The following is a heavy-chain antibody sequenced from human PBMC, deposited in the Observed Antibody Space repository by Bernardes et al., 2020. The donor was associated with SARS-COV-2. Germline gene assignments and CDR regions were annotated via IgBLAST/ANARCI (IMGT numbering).Heavy chain of an antibody. V-gene: IGHV4-39*01. CDR2: IYYSGST. CDR3: ARHIMASSTIFGVVRAGNWFGP. J-gene: IGHJ5*02. Sequence: SETLSLTCTVSGGSISSSSYYWGWIRQPPGKGLEWIGSIYYSGSTYYNPSLKSRVTISVDTSKNQFALKLSSVTAADTAVYYCARHIMASSTIFGVVRAGNWFGPWGQGTLVTVSA. CDR1: GGSISSSSYY. D-gene: IGHD3-3*01.